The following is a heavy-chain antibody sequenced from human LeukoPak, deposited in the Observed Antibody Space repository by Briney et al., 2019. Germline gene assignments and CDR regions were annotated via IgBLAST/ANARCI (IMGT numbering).Heavy chain of an antibody. J-gene: IGHJ6*02. V-gene: IGHV1-69*04. CDR2: IIPILGIA. CDR3: ARDSPDPYYYYYGMDV. Sequence: SVKVSCKASGGTFSSYTISWVRQAPGQGLEWMGRIIPILGIANYAQKFQGRVTITADKSTSTAYMELSSLRSEDTAVYYCARDSPDPYYYYYGMDVWGQGTTVTVSS. CDR1: GGTFSSYT.